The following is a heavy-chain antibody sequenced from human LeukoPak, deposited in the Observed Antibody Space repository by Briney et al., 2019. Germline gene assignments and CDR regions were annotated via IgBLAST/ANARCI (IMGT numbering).Heavy chain of an antibody. J-gene: IGHJ5*01. Sequence: SETLSLTCTVFGGSISSSSHYWGWIRQPPGKGLEWIGNIYYSGSTYYKPSLKSRVTISVDTSKNHFSLKLSSVTAEDTAVYYCARLLKYSGSYYSDSWGQGTLVTVSS. CDR1: GGSISSSSHY. CDR2: IYYSGST. V-gene: IGHV4-39*01. D-gene: IGHD1-26*01. CDR3: ARLLKYSGSYYSDS.